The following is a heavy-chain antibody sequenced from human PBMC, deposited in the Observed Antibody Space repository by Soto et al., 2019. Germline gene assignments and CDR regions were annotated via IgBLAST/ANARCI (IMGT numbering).Heavy chain of an antibody. D-gene: IGHD5-18*01. J-gene: IGHJ6*02. CDR1: GFTFSTYA. CDR3: AKARDTAMALGGYYYYGMDV. Sequence: EVQLLESGGGLVQPGGSLRLSCAASGFTFSTYAMTWVRQAPGKGLEWVSAFSGSGGSTYYADSVKGRFSISRDDSKNTLYLQMNSLRAEDTAVYYCAKARDTAMALGGYYYYGMDVWGQGTTVTVSS. V-gene: IGHV3-23*01. CDR2: FSGSGGST.